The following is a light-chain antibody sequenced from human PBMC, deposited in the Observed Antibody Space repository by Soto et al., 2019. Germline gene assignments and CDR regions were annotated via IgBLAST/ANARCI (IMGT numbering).Light chain of an antibody. J-gene: IGLJ1*01. CDR2: EVS. CDR3: SSYTTSSTQV. CDR1: SSDIGGYKH. Sequence: QSVLTQPASVSGSPGQSITISCTGTSSDIGGYKHVSWYQQHPGKAPKLMIYEVSNRPSGVSNRFSGSKSGNTASLTISGLQAEDEADYYCSSYTTSSTQVFGTGTKVTV. V-gene: IGLV2-14*01.